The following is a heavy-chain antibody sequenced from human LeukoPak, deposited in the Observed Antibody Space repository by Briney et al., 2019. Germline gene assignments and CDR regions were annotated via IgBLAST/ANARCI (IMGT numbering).Heavy chain of an antibody. CDR2: IGTYNGNT. CDR1: GYTFINYA. J-gene: IGHJ3*02. D-gene: IGHD1-26*01. CDR3: VREWDHTRMTFDI. V-gene: IGHV1-18*01. Sequence: ASVKVSCKASGYTFINYAISWVRQAPGQGLEWTGWIGTYNGNTKYAQEFQGRVTMTTDTSTSTGYMELRNLRSDDTAVYFCVREWDHTRMTFDIWGQGTMVTVSS.